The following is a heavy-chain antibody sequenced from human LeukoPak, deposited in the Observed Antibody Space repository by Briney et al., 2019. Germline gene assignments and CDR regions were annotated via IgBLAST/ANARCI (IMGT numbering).Heavy chain of an antibody. J-gene: IGHJ4*02. CDR3: AKSHPSMAAAGNFDS. CDR1: GFTFSIYA. D-gene: IGHD6-13*01. Sequence: GGSLRLSCAASGFTFSIYAMSWVRQAPGKGLEWVSAIGGSGSTYYADSVKGRFTISRDNSKNTLYLQMNSLRAEDTAVYYCAKSHPSMAAAGNFDSWGQGALVTVSS. CDR2: IGGSGST. V-gene: IGHV3-23*01.